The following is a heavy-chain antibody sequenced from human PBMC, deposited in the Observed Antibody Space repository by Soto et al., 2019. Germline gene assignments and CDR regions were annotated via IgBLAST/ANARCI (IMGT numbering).Heavy chain of an antibody. D-gene: IGHD3-3*01. CDR1: GFSLTTSGVG. V-gene: IGHV2-5*02. J-gene: IGHJ4*02. CDR2: SYWDDDK. CDR3: AHRVLRTVFGLVTTTATYFDF. Sequence: QITLKESGPTVVKPTETLTLTCTFSGFSLTTSGVGVGWVRQSPGKAPEWLALSYWDDDKRYSTSLKSRLTITKATSKNQVVLTMANVDPADTATYYCAHRVLRTVFGLVTTTATYFDFWGQGTPVVVSS.